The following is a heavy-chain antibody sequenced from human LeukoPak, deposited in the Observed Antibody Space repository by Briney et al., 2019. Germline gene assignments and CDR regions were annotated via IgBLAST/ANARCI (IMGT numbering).Heavy chain of an antibody. CDR2: IYYSGST. Sequence: PSETLPLTCTVSGGSISSGDYYWSWIRQPPGKGLEWIGYIYYSGSTYYNPSLKSRVTISVDTSKNQFSLKLSSVTAADTAVYYCARATVTTSIWFDPWGQGTLVTVSS. J-gene: IGHJ5*02. V-gene: IGHV4-30-4*08. CDR3: ARATVTTSIWFDP. D-gene: IGHD4-17*01. CDR1: GGSISSGDYY.